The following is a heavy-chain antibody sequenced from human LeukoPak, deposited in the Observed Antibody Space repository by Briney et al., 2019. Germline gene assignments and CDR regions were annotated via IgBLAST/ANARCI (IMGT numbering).Heavy chain of an antibody. V-gene: IGHV3-30*18. Sequence: GGSLRLSCVASGFTIGTYGMHWVRQAPGKGLDWVAAISYDGSDKYYADSVKGRFTISRDKSKNTLYLEMSSLRIEDTAVYYCAKDPFGSRMEYFQRWGQGTLVIVSS. CDR2: ISYDGSDK. D-gene: IGHD2-15*01. J-gene: IGHJ1*01. CDR3: AKDPFGSRMEYFQR. CDR1: GFTIGTYG.